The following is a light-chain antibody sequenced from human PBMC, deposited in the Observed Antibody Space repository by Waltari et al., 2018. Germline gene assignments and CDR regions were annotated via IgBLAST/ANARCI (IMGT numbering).Light chain of an antibody. CDR1: SSTTGRNY. CDR2: RNN. V-gene: IGLV1-47*01. Sequence: QSVLTQPPSASGTPGQRGTISCSGSSSTTGRNYVSWYQQLPGTAPKLLIYRNNQRPSGVPDRFSGSKSGTSASLAISGLRSEDEADYYCAAWDDSLSGWVFGGGTKLTVL. J-gene: IGLJ3*02. CDR3: AAWDDSLSGWV.